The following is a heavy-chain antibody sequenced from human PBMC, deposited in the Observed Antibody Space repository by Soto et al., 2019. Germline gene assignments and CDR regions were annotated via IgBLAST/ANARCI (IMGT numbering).Heavy chain of an antibody. CDR2: IYYSGST. CDR3: ARPVGDIVVVPAATSYWFDP. Sequence: QVQLQESGPGLVKPSETLSLTCTVSGGSISSYYWSWIRQPPGKGLEWIGYIYYSGSTNYNPSLKSRVTISVDTSKNQFSLKLSSVTAADTAVYYCARPVGDIVVVPAATSYWFDPWGQGTLVTVSS. J-gene: IGHJ5*02. CDR1: GGSISSYY. V-gene: IGHV4-59*08. D-gene: IGHD2-2*01.